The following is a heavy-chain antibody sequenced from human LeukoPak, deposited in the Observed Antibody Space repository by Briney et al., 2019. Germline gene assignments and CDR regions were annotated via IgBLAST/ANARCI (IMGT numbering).Heavy chain of an antibody. CDR2: INHSGST. CDR3: ARGGFTIFGVVIMVPLAYGMDV. J-gene: IGHJ6*02. V-gene: IGHV4-34*01. CDR1: GGSLRSYY. Sequence: PSETLSLTCTVSGGSLRSYYWSWIRQPPGKGLEWIGEINHSGSTNYNPSLKSRVTISVDTSKDQFSLKLSSVTAADTAVYYCARGGFTIFGVVIMVPLAYGMDVWGQGTTVTVSS. D-gene: IGHD3-3*01.